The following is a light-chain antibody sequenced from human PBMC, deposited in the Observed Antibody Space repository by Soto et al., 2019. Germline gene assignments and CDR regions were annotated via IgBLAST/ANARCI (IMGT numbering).Light chain of an antibody. CDR1: QTICSW. CDR2: KAS. V-gene: IGKV1-5*03. Sequence: DIQMTQSPSTLSGSVGYRVTITCRASQTICSWLAWYQQKPGKAPKLLIYKASTLKSGVPSRFSGSGSGTEFTLTISSLQPDDFATYYCQHYNSYSEAFGQGTKVDIK. CDR3: QHYNSYSEA. J-gene: IGKJ1*01.